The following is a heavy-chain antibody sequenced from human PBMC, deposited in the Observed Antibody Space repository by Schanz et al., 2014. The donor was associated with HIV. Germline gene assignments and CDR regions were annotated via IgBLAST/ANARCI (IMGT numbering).Heavy chain of an antibody. CDR3: ARESASLSTVFDY. J-gene: IGHJ4*02. CDR2: INSDGSIT. CDR1: GFTFSRFA. Sequence: EEQLLESGGGSVQRGGSLRLSCAASGFTFSRFAMSWVRRAPGKGLEWVSRINSDGSITTYADSVKGRFTISRDNAKNTLYLQMNSLRAEDTAVYYCARESASLSTVFDYWGQGTLVTVSS. D-gene: IGHD4-17*01. V-gene: IGHV3-74*01.